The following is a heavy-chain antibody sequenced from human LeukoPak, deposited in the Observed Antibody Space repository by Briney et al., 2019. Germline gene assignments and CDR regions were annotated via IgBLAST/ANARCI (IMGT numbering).Heavy chain of an antibody. J-gene: IGHJ5*02. D-gene: IGHD6-6*01. CDR3: ARDRYIAARRDYKTDNWFDP. Sequence: ASVKDSCKASGYTFTSYAMNWVRQAPGQGLEWMGWINTNTGNPTYAQGFTGRFVFSLDTSVSTAYLQISSLKAEDTAVYYCARDRYIAARRDYKTDNWFDPWGQGTLVTVSS. V-gene: IGHV7-4-1*02. CDR1: GYTFTSYA. CDR2: INTNTGNP.